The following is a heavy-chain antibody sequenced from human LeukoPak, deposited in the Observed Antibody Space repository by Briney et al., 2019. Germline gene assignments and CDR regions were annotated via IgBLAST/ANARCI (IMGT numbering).Heavy chain of an antibody. CDR2: IKQDGSLE. Sequence: GGSLRLFCAASGFTLSNYWMIWIRQAPGKGLEWVANIKQDGSLEYYMDSVNGRFTISRDNAKNSLYLQMNSLRAEDTAVYYCARSHGYNWLDYWGQGTLVTVSS. V-gene: IGHV3-7*01. CDR3: ARSHGYNWLDY. D-gene: IGHD5-24*01. J-gene: IGHJ4*02. CDR1: GFTLSNYW.